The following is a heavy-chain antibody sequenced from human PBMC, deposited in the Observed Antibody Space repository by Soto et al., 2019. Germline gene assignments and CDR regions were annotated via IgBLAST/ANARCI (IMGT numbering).Heavy chain of an antibody. J-gene: IGHJ5*02. CDR3: ARLTYDFWSGHPYNWFDP. D-gene: IGHD3-3*01. V-gene: IGHV4-59*08. CDR2: IYYSGGT. Sequence: PSETLSLTCTVSGGSISSYYWSWIRQPPGKGLEWIGYIYYSGGTNYNPSLKSRVTISVDTSKNQFSLKLSSVTAADTAVYYCARLTYDFWSGHPYNWFDPWGQGTLVTVSS. CDR1: GGSISSYY.